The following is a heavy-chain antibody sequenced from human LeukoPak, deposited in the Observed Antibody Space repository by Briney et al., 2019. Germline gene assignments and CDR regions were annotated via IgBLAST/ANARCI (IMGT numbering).Heavy chain of an antibody. CDR2: ISSSGSTI. D-gene: IGHD6-6*01. V-gene: IGHV3-11*01. CDR1: GFTFGDYY. Sequence: GGSLRLSCAASGFTFGDYYMSWIRQAPGKGLEWVSYISSSGSTIYYADSVKGRFTISRDNAKNSLYLQMNSLRAEDTAVYYCARGVSYSSSSDWFDPWGQGTLVTVSS. CDR3: ARGVSYSSSSDWFDP. J-gene: IGHJ5*02.